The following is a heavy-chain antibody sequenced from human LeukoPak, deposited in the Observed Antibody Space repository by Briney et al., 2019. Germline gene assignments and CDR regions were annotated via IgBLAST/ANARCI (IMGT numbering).Heavy chain of an antibody. CDR1: GGSISSYY. V-gene: IGHV4-59*01. CDR3: ATLATGEPFDY. J-gene: IGHJ4*02. CDR2: MHYSGST. Sequence: PSETLSLTCTVSGGSISSYYWSWIRQPPGKGLEWIGYMHYSGSTNYNPSLKSRVTISVDTSKNQFSLKLSSVTAADTAVYYCATLATGEPFDYWGQGTLVTVSS. D-gene: IGHD7-27*01.